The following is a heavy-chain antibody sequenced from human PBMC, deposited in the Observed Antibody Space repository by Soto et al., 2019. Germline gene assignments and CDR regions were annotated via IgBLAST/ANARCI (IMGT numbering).Heavy chain of an antibody. J-gene: IGHJ4*02. Sequence: ASVKVSCKASGYTFTGYAMHWVRQAPGQRLEWMGWINAGNGNTKYSQKFQGRVTISRDNSKNTLYLQMNSLSAEDTAVYYCARRDETSLCFDYWGPGTLVTVSS. V-gene: IGHV1-3*01. CDR2: INAGNGNT. CDR3: ARRDETSLCFDY. CDR1: GYTFTGYA.